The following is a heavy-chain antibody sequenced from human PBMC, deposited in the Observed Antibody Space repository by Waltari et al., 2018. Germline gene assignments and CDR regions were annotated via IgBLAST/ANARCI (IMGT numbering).Heavy chain of an antibody. V-gene: IGHV4-38-2*02. D-gene: IGHD4-17*01. J-gene: IGHJ4*02. CDR3: ARDGAYGDYVSNYYFDY. Sequence: QVQLQESGPGLVKPSETLSLTCAVSGYSISSGYYWGWIRQPPGKGLEWIGSIYHSGSTYYNPSLKSRVTISVDTSKNQFSLKLSSVTAADTAVYYCARDGAYGDYVSNYYFDYWGQGTLVTVSS. CDR2: IYHSGST. CDR1: GYSISSGYY.